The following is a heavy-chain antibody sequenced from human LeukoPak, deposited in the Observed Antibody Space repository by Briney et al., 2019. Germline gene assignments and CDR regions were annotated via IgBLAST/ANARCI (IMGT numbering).Heavy chain of an antibody. CDR2: SYPGDSDT. CDR3: ARLRQGLIDY. V-gene: IGHV5-51*01. J-gene: IGHJ4*02. Sequence: SYPGDSDTRYSPSFQGQVTISADKSISTAYLQWSSLKASDTAMYYCARLRQGLIDYWGQGTLVTVSS.